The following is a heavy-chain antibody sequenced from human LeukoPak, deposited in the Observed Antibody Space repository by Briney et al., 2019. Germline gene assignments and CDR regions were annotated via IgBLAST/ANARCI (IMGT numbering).Heavy chain of an antibody. J-gene: IGHJ4*02. V-gene: IGHV3-23*01. CDR1: GFTFSSYA. Sequence: PGGSLRLSCAASGFTFSSYAMSWVRQAPGKGLEWVSAISGSGGSTYYADSVKGRFTISRDNSKNTLYLRMNSLRAEDTAVYYCAKAFPPRSLEWLIFLGGFDYWGQGTLVTVSS. D-gene: IGHD3-3*01. CDR2: ISGSGGST. CDR3: AKAFPPRSLEWLIFLGGFDY.